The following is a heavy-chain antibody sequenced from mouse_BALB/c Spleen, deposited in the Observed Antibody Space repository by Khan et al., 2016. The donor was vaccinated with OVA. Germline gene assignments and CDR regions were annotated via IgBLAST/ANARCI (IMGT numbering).Heavy chain of an antibody. Sequence: EVQLQESGPGLVKPSQSLSLTCTVTGYSITRDYAWNWIRQFPGNKLEWMGYISNSGSTTYNPSLKSRISITRDTSKNRFFLQLNSVTTEDTATYYCSCERGRYYAMDYWGQGTSVTVSS. CDR2: ISNSGST. J-gene: IGHJ4*01. V-gene: IGHV3-2*02. D-gene: IGHD4-1*01. CDR1: GYSITRDYA. CDR3: SCERGRYYAMDY.